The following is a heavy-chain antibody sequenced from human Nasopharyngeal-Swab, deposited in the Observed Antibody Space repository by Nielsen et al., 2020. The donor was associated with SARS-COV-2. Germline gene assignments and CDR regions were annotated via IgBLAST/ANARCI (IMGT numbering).Heavy chain of an antibody. CDR1: GFTFSPYT. J-gene: IGHJ4*02. CDR2: ITSGNSV. CDR3: ARERGGGYGDY. D-gene: IGHD5-12*01. V-gene: IGHV3-48*04. Sequence: GGALRLSCATSGFTFSPYTMTWVRQAPGEGLQWVSYITSGNSVQYADSVRGRFTISRDNAKNSLYLQMNSLTAEDTAVYYCARERGGGYGDYWGQGTLVTVSS.